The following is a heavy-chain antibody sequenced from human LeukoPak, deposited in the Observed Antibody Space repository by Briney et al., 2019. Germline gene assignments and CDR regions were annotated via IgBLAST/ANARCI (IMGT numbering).Heavy chain of an antibody. J-gene: IGHJ4*02. V-gene: IGHV4-34*01. CDR3: ARSRDYYDINFDY. CDR2: INHSGST. CDR1: GGSFSGYY. Sequence: SETLSLTCAVYGGSFSGYYWSWIRQPPGKGLEWIGEINHSGSTNYNPSLKSRVTISVDTSKNQFSLKLSSVTAADTAVYYCARSRDYYDINFDYWGQGTLVTVSS. D-gene: IGHD3-22*01.